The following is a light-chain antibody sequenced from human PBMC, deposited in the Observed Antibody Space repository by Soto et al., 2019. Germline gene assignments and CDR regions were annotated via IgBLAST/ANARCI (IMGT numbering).Light chain of an antibody. CDR2: SAS. CDR3: QHYNSYSEA. V-gene: IGKV1-5*01. J-gene: IGKJ1*01. CDR1: QRIGTF. Sequence: DIQVTQSPSSLSASVGDSVTITCRTSQRIGTFVNWYQQRQGRAPKLLIYSASTLQSGVPSRFSGSGSGTEFTLTISSLQPDDFATYYCQHYNSYSEAFGQGTRWIS.